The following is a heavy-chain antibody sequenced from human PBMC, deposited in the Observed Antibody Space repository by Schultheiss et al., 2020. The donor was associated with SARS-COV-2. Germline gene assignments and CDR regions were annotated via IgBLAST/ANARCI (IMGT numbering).Heavy chain of an antibody. J-gene: IGHJ6*04. CDR1: GFSFSTYA. D-gene: IGHD1-26*01. V-gene: IGHV3-11*05. Sequence: GGSLRLSCVGSGFSFSTYAMNWIRQAPGKGLEWISYISESFSFTNYAESVKGRFTISRDNAKNSLFLQMNSLRDEDTAVYYCVRGETLVPLGPRGMDVWGKGTTVTVSS. CDR3: VRGETLVPLGPRGMDV. CDR2: ISESFSFT.